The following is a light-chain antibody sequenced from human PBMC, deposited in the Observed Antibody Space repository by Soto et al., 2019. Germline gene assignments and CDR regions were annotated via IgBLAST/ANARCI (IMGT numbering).Light chain of an antibody. CDR3: SSYARSSPVV. CDR2: DVS. J-gene: IGLJ2*01. CDR1: SSDVGGYNY. V-gene: IGLV2-14*01. Sequence: QSALTQPASVSGSPGQSITISCTGTSSDVGGYNYVSWYQQHPGKAPKLMIFDVSDRPSGVSDRSSGSKSGNTASLTISGLQAEDEADYYCSSYARSSPVVFGGGTKLTVL.